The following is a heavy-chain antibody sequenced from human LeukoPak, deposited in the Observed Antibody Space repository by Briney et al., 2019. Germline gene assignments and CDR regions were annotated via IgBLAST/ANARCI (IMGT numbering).Heavy chain of an antibody. V-gene: IGHV1-69*01. CDR2: VIPLFGEP. CDR1: GGSFNNFA. J-gene: IGHJ5*02. CDR3: ARGPPITVVGIITHNWFDP. Sequence: GASVKVSCKASGGSFNNFAVNWVRQAPGQRPEWMGRVIPLFGEPDYSHKFQGRVEIIADRSTDTVYMEMSSLTSEDTAVYYCARGPPITVVGIITHNWFDPWGQGTLVAVSS. D-gene: IGHD3-3*01.